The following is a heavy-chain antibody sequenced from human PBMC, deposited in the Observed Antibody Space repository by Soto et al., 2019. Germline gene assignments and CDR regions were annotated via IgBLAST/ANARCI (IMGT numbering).Heavy chain of an antibody. Sequence: QVQLVQSGAEVKKPGSSVKVSCKASGGTFSSYAISWVRQAPGQGLEWMGGIIPIFGTANYAQKFQGRVTITADKSTSTAYMVLSSLRSEDTAVYYCAPTSVEGYYGSGSPSYYFDYWGQGTLVTVSS. CDR3: APTSVEGYYGSGSPSYYFDY. J-gene: IGHJ4*02. D-gene: IGHD3-10*01. CDR1: GGTFSSYA. CDR2: IIPIFGTA. V-gene: IGHV1-69*06.